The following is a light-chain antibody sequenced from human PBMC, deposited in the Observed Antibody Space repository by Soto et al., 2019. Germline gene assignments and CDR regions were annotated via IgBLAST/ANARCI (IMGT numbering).Light chain of an antibody. CDR2: GAS. J-gene: IGKJ5*01. V-gene: IGKV1-9*01. CDR3: QQFISYPIT. Sequence: LQLTQSPSFLSASVGERVTITCRASQGISNYLAWCQQKPGKAPNLLIYGASTLQSGVPSRFSGSGSGTEFTLTISSLQPEDFATYYCQQFISYPITFGQGTRLEVK. CDR1: QGISNY.